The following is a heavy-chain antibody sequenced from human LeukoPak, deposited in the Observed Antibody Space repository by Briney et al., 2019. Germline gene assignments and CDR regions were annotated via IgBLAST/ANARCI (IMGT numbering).Heavy chain of an antibody. J-gene: IGHJ4*02. D-gene: IGHD3-22*01. Sequence: PSGTLSLTCTVSGVSISSSSYYWGWTRQPPGKGLEWIRRIYYSGRTYYNPSLKSRVAISGDTSKNQFSLNLSSVTAADTAVYYCARLYYDSSGYYQICYFDYWGQGTLVTVSS. CDR3: ARLYYDSSGYYQICYFDY. CDR1: GVSISSSSYY. CDR2: IYYSGRT. V-gene: IGHV4-39*01.